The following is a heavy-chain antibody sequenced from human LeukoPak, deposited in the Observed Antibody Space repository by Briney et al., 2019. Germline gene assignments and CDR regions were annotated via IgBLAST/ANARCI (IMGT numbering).Heavy chain of an antibody. J-gene: IGHJ4*02. CDR2: IHSSGSA. Sequence: SETLSLTCTVSGASLNDYYWSWIRQPPGKALEWIGFIHSSGSANSNPSLTSRVTISVDTSKNQFSLKLSSVTAADTAVYYCARHEKYGGYDYWGQGTLVTVSS. D-gene: IGHD4-23*01. CDR3: ARHEKYGGYDY. V-gene: IGHV4-59*08. CDR1: GASLNDYY.